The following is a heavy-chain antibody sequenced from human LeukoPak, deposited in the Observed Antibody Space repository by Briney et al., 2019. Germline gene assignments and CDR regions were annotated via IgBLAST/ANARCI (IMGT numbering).Heavy chain of an antibody. Sequence: SETLSLTCTVSGGSISSYYWSWIRQPPGKGLEWIGYIYYSGSTNYNPSLKSRVTISVDTSKNQFSLKLSSVTAADTAVYYCARGEVVPAANADYWGQGTLVTVSS. J-gene: IGHJ4*02. V-gene: IGHV4-59*01. CDR3: ARGEVVPAANADY. CDR1: GGSISSYY. D-gene: IGHD2-2*01. CDR2: IYYSGST.